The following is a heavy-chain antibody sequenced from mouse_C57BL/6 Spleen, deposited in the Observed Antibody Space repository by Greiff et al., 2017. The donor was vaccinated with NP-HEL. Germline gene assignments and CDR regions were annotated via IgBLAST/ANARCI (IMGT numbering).Heavy chain of an antibody. CDR3: ARSYYGSSRYYAMDT. J-gene: IGHJ4*01. V-gene: IGHV1-80*01. D-gene: IGHD1-1*01. CDR2: IYPGDGDT. CDR1: GYAFSSYW. Sequence: VQLQQSGAELVKPGASVKISCKASGYAFSSYWMNWVKQRPGKGLEWIGQIYPGDGDTNYNGKFKGKAKLTADKSASTAYLQLSRLTSEHSAVYFCARSYYGSSRYYAMDTWGQGTSVTVAS.